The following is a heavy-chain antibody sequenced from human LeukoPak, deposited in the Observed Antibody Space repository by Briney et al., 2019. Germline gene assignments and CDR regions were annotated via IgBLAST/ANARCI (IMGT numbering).Heavy chain of an antibody. V-gene: IGHV3-30*18. D-gene: IGHD3-22*01. Sequence: GGSLRLSCAASGFTFSSYGMHRVRQAPGKGLEWVAVISYDGSNKYYADSVKGRFTISRDNSKNTLYLRMNSLRAEDTAVYYCAKRGDGSGYYFDYWGQGTLVTVSS. J-gene: IGHJ4*02. CDR3: AKRGDGSGYYFDY. CDR2: ISYDGSNK. CDR1: GFTFSSYG.